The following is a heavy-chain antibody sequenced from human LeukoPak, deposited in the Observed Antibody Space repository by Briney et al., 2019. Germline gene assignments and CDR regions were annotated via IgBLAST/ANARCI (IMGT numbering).Heavy chain of an antibody. CDR1: RYTFTNYW. V-gene: IGHV5-51*01. CDR2: IYPGESAA. Sequence: GESLKISFRGSRYTFTNYWIGWVRQMPGKGLEWMGIIYPGESAARYSPSFQGQVTISVDQSISTTYLQWSSLKASDTAIYYCARPGQRTDNAGWNHFDYWGQGTLVTVSS. D-gene: IGHD1-1*01. CDR3: ARPGQRTDNAGWNHFDY. J-gene: IGHJ4*02.